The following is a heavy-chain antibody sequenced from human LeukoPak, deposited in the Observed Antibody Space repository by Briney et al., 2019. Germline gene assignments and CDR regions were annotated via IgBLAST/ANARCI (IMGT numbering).Heavy chain of an antibody. CDR1: GYSFTSYW. D-gene: IGHD6-19*01. CDR3: ARVRYSSGWYNWFDP. J-gene: IGHJ5*02. Sequence: GESLKISCKGSGYSFTSYWIGWVRQMPGKGLEWMGIIYPGDSDTRYSPSFQGQVTISADKSISTAYLQWSSLKASDTAMYYCARVRYSSGWYNWFDPWGQGTLVTVSS. V-gene: IGHV5-51*01. CDR2: IYPGDSDT.